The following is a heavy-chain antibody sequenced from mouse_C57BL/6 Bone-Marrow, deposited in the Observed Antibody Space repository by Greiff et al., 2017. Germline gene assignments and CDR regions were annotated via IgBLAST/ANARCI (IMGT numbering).Heavy chain of an antibody. J-gene: IGHJ2*01. CDR3: ARNTASQVPYYFDY. Sequence: VMLVESGPGLVAPSQSLSITCTVSGFSLPSYAISWVRQPPGKGLEWLGVIWTGGGTNYNSALKSRLSISKDNSKRKVFLKMNSLQTDDTARFYFARNTASQVPYYFDYWGQGTTLTVSS. CDR2: IWTGGGT. D-gene: IGHD1-1*01. V-gene: IGHV2-9-1*01. CDR1: GFSLPSYA.